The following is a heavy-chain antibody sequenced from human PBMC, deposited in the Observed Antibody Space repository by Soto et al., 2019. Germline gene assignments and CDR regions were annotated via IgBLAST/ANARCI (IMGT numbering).Heavy chain of an antibody. CDR2: IYYSGST. CDR3: ARDAVDCSGGSCQYWYFDL. CDR1: GGSISSGAYY. Sequence: KPSETLSLTCTVSGGSISSGAYYWSWIRQHPGKGLEWIGYIYYSGSTYYNPSLKSRVTISVDTSKNQFSLKLSSVTAADTAVYYCARDAVDCSGGSCQYWYFDLWGRGTLVTVS. J-gene: IGHJ2*01. V-gene: IGHV4-31*03. D-gene: IGHD2-15*01.